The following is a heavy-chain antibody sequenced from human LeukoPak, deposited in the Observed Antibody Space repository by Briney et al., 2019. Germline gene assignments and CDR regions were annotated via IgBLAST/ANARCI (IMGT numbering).Heavy chain of an antibody. Sequence: PSETLSLTCAAYGGSFSGYYWSWIRQPPGKGLEWIGEINHSGSTNYNPSLKSRVTISVDTSKNQFSLKLNSMTAADTAVYYCARGRRLEWLLTYWGQGTLVTVSS. V-gene: IGHV4-34*01. D-gene: IGHD3-3*01. J-gene: IGHJ4*02. CDR3: ARGRRLEWLLTY. CDR1: GGSFSGYY. CDR2: INHSGST.